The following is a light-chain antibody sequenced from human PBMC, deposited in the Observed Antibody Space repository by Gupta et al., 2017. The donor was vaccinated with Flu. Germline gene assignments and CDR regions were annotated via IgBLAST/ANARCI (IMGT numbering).Light chain of an antibody. CDR1: QSVSTL. Sequence: DIQMTQSPSSLSASVGDRVTITCRASQSVSTLLNWYQQKPGKAPNLLIYGASSLQSGVPSRFSGSGSGTYFTLTINSPQPEDFATFYCQQSRNLPYSFGQGTKLEI. CDR3: QQSRNLPYS. V-gene: IGKV1-39*01. CDR2: GAS. J-gene: IGKJ2*03.